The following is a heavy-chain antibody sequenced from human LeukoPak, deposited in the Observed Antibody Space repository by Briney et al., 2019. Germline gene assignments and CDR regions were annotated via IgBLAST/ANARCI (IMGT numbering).Heavy chain of an antibody. CDR1: GFTFSSYG. V-gene: IGHV3-23*01. Sequence: GGSLRLSCAASGFTFSSYGMSWVRQAPGKGLEWVSVISGSGGSTYYADSVKGRFTISRDNSKNTLYLQMNSLRAEDTAVYYCARAAPELETRTPLFRRFYDSSGAPFDFWGQGTLVTVSS. CDR2: ISGSGGST. J-gene: IGHJ4*02. D-gene: IGHD3-22*01. CDR3: ARAAPELETRTPLFRRFYDSSGAPFDF.